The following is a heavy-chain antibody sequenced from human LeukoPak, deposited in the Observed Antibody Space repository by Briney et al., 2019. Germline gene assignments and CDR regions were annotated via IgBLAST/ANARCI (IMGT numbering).Heavy chain of an antibody. J-gene: IGHJ4*02. CDR2: IYHSGST. Sequence: SQTLSLTCTVSGGSISSGGYSWSWIRQPPGKGLEWIGYIYHSGSTYYNPSLKSRVTISVDRSKNQFSLKLSSVTAADTAVYYCAGGSIFGAIRPFDYWGQGTLVTVSS. CDR3: AGGSIFGAIRPFDY. CDR1: GGSISSGGYS. D-gene: IGHD3-3*01. V-gene: IGHV4-30-2*01.